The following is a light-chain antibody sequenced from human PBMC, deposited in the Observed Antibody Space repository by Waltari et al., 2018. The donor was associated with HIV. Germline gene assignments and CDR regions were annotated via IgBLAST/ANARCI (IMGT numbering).Light chain of an antibody. J-gene: IGKJ1*01. CDR3: QQYYSTPWT. CDR2: WAS. CDR1: QTVLYSPNNKNY. V-gene: IGKV4-1*01. Sequence: DIVMTQSPDSLAVSLGERATVNCKSSQTVLYSPNNKNYLAWYQQKQGQPPKLLIHWASTRESGVPDRFSGGGSGTDFTLTISSLQAEDVAVYYCQQYYSTPWTFGQGTKVEIK.